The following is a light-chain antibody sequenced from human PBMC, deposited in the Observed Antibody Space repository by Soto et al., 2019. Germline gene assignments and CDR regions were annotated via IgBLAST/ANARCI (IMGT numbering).Light chain of an antibody. J-gene: IGKJ2*01. CDR3: QQYNNWPPEYT. CDR1: QSVSST. V-gene: IGKV3-15*01. CDR2: DAS. Sequence: EIVLTQSPGTLSVSPGERATLSCRASQSVSSTLAWFQQKPGQAPRLLIYDASTRANGIPARFSGSGSGTEFPLTISSLQSEDSAVYYCQQYNNWPPEYTFGQGTKLEI.